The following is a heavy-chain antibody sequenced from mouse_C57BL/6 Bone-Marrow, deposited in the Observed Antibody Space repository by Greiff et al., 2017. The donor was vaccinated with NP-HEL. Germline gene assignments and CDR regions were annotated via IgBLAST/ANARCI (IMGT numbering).Heavy chain of an antibody. V-gene: IGHV1-80*01. CDR1: GYAFSSYW. J-gene: IGHJ3*01. D-gene: IGHD1-1*01. Sequence: QVQLQQSGAELVKPGASVKISCKASGYAFSSYWMNWVKQRPGKGLEWIGQIYPGDGDTNYNGKFKGKATLTADKSSSTAYMQLSSLTSEDSAVYFGARETRNYGKGAFAYWGQGTLVTVSA. CDR3: ARETRNYGKGAFAY. CDR2: IYPGDGDT.